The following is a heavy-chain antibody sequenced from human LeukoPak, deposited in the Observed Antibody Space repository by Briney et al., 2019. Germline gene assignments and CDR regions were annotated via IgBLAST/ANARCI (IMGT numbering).Heavy chain of an antibody. CDR2: ISSSSSYI. Sequence: GGSLRLSCSGSGITLMSYTIHWVRQAPGKGLEWVSSISSSSSYIYYADSVKGRFTISRDNAKNSLYLQMNSLRAEDTAVYYCARSAYYYDSSGYYYDDYWGQGTLVTVSS. D-gene: IGHD3-22*01. J-gene: IGHJ4*02. CDR3: ARSAYYYDSSGYYYDDY. V-gene: IGHV3-21*01. CDR1: GITLMSYT.